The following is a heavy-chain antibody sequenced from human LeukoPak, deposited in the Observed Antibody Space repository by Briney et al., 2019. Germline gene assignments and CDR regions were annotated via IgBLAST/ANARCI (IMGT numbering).Heavy chain of an antibody. Sequence: ASVKVSCKASGYTFTSYYMHWVRQAPGQGLEWMGIINPSGGSTSYAQKFQGRVTMTRNTSISTAYMELSSLRSEDTAVYYCARGRGKNKGYSYGYTGDYWGQGTLVTVSS. CDR1: GYTFTSYY. J-gene: IGHJ4*02. CDR2: INPSGGST. CDR3: ARGRGKNKGYSYGYTGDY. V-gene: IGHV1-46*01. D-gene: IGHD5-18*01.